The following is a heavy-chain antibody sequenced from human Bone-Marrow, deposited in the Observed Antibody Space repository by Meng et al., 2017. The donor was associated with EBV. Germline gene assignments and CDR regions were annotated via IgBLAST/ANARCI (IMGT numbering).Heavy chain of an antibody. V-gene: IGHV1-69*06. CDR3: ASESGRGYTPDY. D-gene: IGHD3-10*01. CDR2: LIPMLGAP. CDR1: GYTFTSYD. J-gene: IGHJ4*02. Sequence: QGQLVQSGAEVKKPGASVKVSCKASGYTFTSYDINWLRQAPGQGLEWMGGLIPMLGAPNYAQKFQDRVTIIADKSTSIHYMELSSLRSDDTAVYYCASESGRGYTPDYWGRGALVTVSS.